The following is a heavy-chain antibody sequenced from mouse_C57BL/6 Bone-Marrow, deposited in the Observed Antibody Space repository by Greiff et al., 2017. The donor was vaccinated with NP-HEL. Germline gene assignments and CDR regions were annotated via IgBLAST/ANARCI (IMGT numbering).Heavy chain of an antibody. D-gene: IGHD1-1*01. Sequence: ESGPGLVKPSQSLSLTCSVTGYSITSCYYWNWIRQFPGNKLEWMGYISYDGSNNYNPSLKNRISITRDTSKNQFFLKLNSVTTEDTATYYCARDLDYYGSSYHYWGQGTTLTVSS. V-gene: IGHV3-6*01. J-gene: IGHJ2*01. CDR3: ARDLDYYGSSYHY. CDR1: GYSITSCYY. CDR2: ISYDGSN.